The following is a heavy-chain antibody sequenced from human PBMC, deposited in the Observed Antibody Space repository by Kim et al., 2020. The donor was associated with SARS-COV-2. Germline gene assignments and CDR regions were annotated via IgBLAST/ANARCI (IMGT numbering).Heavy chain of an antibody. CDR2: INPDGSAT. Sequence: GGSLRLSCAASGFTLSNYWMQWVRQVPGKGLVWVSRINPDGSATDYAGSVKGRFTISRDNAKNTLYLEMVSLRAEDTAVYYCVRDKGTASDVWDTAHPKPDWGQGTLVTVSS. J-gene: IGHJ4*02. CDR3: VRDKGTASDVWDTAHPKPD. D-gene: IGHD3-3*01. CDR1: GFTLSNYW. V-gene: IGHV3-74*01.